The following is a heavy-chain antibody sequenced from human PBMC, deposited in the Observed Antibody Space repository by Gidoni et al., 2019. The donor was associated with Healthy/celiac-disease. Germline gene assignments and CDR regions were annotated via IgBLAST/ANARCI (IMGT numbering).Heavy chain of an antibody. CDR1: GFTFRSYS. D-gene: IGHD1-7*01. V-gene: IGHV3-21*01. CDR2: SSSSSSYI. CDR3: ARWTRPLGTTQLKDVYGMDA. J-gene: IGHJ6*02. Sequence: EVQLVESGGGLVKPGGSLRLSCAASGFTFRSYSMNWVRQAPGKGLEWVSSSSSSSSYIYYADSVKGRFTISRDNAKNSLYLQMNSLRAEDTAVYYCARWTRPLGTTQLKDVYGMDAWGQGTTVTVSS.